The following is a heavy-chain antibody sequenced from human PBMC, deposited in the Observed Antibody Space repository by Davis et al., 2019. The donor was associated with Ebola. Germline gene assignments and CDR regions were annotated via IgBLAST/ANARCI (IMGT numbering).Heavy chain of an antibody. V-gene: IGHV1-8*01. CDR1: GYTFTSYD. CDR2: MNPNSGNT. J-gene: IGHJ6*02. D-gene: IGHD3-10*01. CDR3: ARVGGSGSYYYYYGMDV. Sequence: ASVKVSCKASGYTFTSYDINWVRQATGQGLEWMGWMNPNSGNTGYAQKFQGRVTMTRNTSISTAYMELSSLRSEDTAVYYCARVGGSGSYYYYYGMDVWGQGTTVTVSS.